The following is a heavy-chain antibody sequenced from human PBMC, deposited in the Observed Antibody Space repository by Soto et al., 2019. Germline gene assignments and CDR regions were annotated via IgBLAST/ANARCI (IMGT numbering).Heavy chain of an antibody. Sequence: QVQLVDTGGGMVQPGRSLSLSSADSGFSFSSSAMHWVRQAPDKRLEWVAIISYDGSQKYYADAVKGRLTVSRDNSKNTLSLQINSLRAEDTAVYFCAKDLGRWPKLGYFHYWGQETLFTVSS. V-gene: IGHV3-30*04. J-gene: IGHJ4*02. CDR2: ISYDGSQK. CDR1: GFSFSSSA. CDR3: AKDLGRWPKLGYFHY. D-gene: IGHD7-27*01.